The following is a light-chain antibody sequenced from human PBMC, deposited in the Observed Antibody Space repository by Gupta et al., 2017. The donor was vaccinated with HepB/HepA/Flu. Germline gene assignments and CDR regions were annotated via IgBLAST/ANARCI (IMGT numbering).Light chain of an antibody. V-gene: IGLV2-14*03. Sequence: SALPQPASVSGSPGQSITISCTGTSSDVGGHNYVSWYQQHPGKAPKLMIYDVSNRPAGVSNRFSGSKSGNTASLTISGRQEEDEADYYCSSDTSSSTLVFGGGTKLTVL. CDR1: SSDVGGHNY. CDR3: SSDTSSSTLV. J-gene: IGLJ3*02. CDR2: DVS.